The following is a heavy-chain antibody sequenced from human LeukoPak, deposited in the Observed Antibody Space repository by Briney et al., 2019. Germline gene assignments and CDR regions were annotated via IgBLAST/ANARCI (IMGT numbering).Heavy chain of an antibody. CDR3: AKDQQLGIFDY. D-gene: IGHD6-13*01. Sequence: TGGSLRLSCAASGFSFSSYWMHWVRQAPGKGLVWVSRINSDGSSTSYADSVKGRFTISRDNAKNTLYLQMNSLRAEDTAVYYCAKDQQLGIFDYWGQGTLVTVSS. CDR1: GFSFSSYW. CDR2: INSDGSST. V-gene: IGHV3-74*01. J-gene: IGHJ4*02.